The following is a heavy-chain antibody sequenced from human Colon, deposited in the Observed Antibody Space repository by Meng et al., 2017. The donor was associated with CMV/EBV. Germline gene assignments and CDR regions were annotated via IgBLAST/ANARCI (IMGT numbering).Heavy chain of an antibody. CDR1: GFTFSVYY. CDR2: INPISGGT. V-gene: IGHV1-2*06. CDR3: ARELESGGLDY. J-gene: IGHJ4*02. D-gene: IGHD3-3*01. Sequence: SCKASGFTFSVYYRHWVRQAPGQGLEWVGRINPISGGTTYAQKFKGRVTLTRDTSISTDYMEVGSLTSDDTAVYFCARELESGGLDYWGQGTLVTVSS.